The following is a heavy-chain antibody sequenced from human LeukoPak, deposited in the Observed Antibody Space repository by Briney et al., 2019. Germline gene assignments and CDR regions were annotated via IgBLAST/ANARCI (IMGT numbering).Heavy chain of an antibody. V-gene: IGHV4-59*01. CDR2: IYYTGST. Sequence: PSETLSLTCTVSSGSIIGYCGSWIRQPPGEGLEWIGYIYYTGSTNYNPSLKSRVTMSLDTSKNHFSLQLSSVTAADTAVYYCERVRNSYGERDFDYWGQGILVTVSS. CDR1: SGSIIGYC. J-gene: IGHJ4*02. D-gene: IGHD5-18*01. CDR3: ERVRNSYGERDFDY.